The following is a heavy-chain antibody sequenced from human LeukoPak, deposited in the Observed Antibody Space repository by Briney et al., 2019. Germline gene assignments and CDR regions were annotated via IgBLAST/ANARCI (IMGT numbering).Heavy chain of an antibody. CDR3: ARGTPKYSDFWSGIYYFDY. CDR2: MNPNSGNT. J-gene: IGHJ4*02. Sequence: GASVKVSCKASGYTFTSYDINWVRQATGQGLEWMGWMNPNSGNTGYAQKFQGRVTMTRNTSISTAYMELSSLRSEDTAVYYCARGTPKYSDFWSGIYYFDYWAREPWSPSPQ. D-gene: IGHD3-3*01. CDR1: GYTFTSYD. V-gene: IGHV1-8*01.